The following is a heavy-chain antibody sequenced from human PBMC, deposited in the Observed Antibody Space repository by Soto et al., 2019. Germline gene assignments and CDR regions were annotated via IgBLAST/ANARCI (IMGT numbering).Heavy chain of an antibody. CDR3: ARYVGRMIIRSMDF. J-gene: IGHJ6*02. D-gene: IGHD3-16*01. V-gene: IGHV4-4*07. CDR2: IFASGST. Sequence: PSENPSLTCTVSGDSINDYYWSCIRQSAGKGLEWIGRIFASGSTNYNPSLKSRVTMSVDTSKNQFSLKLSSVTAADKAVYYCARYVGRMIIRSMDFWCQGISVSV. CDR1: GDSINDYY.